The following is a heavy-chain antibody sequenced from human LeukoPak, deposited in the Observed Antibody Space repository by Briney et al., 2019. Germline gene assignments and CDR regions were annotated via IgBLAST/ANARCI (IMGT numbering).Heavy chain of an antibody. CDR2: IKTKTDGGTT. V-gene: IGHV3-15*01. Sequence: GGSLRLSCAASGFTFSNAWMSWVRQAPGKGLEWVCHIKTKTDGGTTDYAAPVKGRFTISRDDSKNTLYLQMNSLKTEDTAVYYCTTGITMVRGVIHLIDYWGQGTLVTVSS. J-gene: IGHJ4*02. CDR3: TTGITMVRGVIHLIDY. CDR1: GFTFSNAW. D-gene: IGHD3-10*01.